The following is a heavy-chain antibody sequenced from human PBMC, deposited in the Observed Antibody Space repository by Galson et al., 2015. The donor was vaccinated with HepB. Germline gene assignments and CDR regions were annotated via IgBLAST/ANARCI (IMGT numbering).Heavy chain of an antibody. J-gene: IGHJ2*01. D-gene: IGHD4-17*01. CDR1: GFTFSSYW. CDR2: INSDGSST. V-gene: IGHV3-74*01. CDR3: ARDKPGSDYFGWYFDL. Sequence: SLRLSCAASGFTFSSYWMHWVRQAPGKGLVWVSRINSDGSSTSYADSVKGRFTISRDSAKNTVYLQMNSLRAEDTAVYYCARDKPGSDYFGWYFDLWGRGTLVTVSS.